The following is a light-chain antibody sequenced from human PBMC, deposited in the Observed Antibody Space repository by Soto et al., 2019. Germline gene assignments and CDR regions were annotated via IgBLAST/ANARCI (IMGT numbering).Light chain of an antibody. CDR3: QQRSNWPPFN. CDR2: DAS. J-gene: IGKJ5*01. CDR1: QSVSNY. Sequence: IVLTHSPATLSLSPWERATLSCRASQSVSNYLAWYQQKPGQAPRLLIYDASNRATDIPARFSGSGSGTDFTLTISSLEPEDFAVYYCQQRSNWPPFNFGQGTRLEIK. V-gene: IGKV3-11*01.